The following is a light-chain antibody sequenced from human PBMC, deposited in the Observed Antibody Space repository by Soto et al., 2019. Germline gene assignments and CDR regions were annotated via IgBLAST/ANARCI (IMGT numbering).Light chain of an antibody. CDR1: ESISKW. J-gene: IGKJ4*01. V-gene: IGKV1-5*01. CDR3: QQYNSYPLT. CDR2: DAS. Sequence: DIQMTQSPSTLSASVGDRVTITCRPNESISKWLAWYQQRPGQAPQLLIHDASSLEPGVPSRFSGSGSGTEFTLTISCLQSEDFATYYCQQYNSYPLTFGGGTKVDIK.